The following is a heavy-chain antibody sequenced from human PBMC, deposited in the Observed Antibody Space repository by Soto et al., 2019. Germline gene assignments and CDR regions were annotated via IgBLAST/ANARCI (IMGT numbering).Heavy chain of an antibody. V-gene: IGHV4-59*08. Sequence: PSQTLSLTCAVYGGSFSGYYWSWIRQPPGKGLEWIGYIYYSGSTNYNPSLKSRVTISVDTSKNQFSLKLSSVTAADTAVYYCASPKIAFYNWFDPWGQGTLVTVSS. CDR2: IYYSGST. J-gene: IGHJ5*02. CDR1: GGSFSGYY. CDR3: ASPKIAFYNWFDP. D-gene: IGHD3-3*02.